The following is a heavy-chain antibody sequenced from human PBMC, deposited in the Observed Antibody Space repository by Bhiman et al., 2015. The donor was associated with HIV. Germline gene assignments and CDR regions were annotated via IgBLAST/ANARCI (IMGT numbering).Heavy chain of an antibody. CDR1: GFSFDTYP. CDR3: ASGSGSVNFDY. Sequence: QVQLVESGGGVVQPGRSLRLSCAASGFSFDTYPMHWVRQAPGKGLEWVAVISYDGSNKYYADSVRGRFTISRDNSKNTLYLEMNSLRAEDTAVYYCASGSGSVNFDYWGQGTLVTVSS. V-gene: IGHV3-30-3*01. CDR2: ISYDGSNK. D-gene: IGHD3-10*01. J-gene: IGHJ4*02.